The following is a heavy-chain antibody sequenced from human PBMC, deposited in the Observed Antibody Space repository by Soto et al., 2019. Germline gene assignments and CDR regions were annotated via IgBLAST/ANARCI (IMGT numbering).Heavy chain of an antibody. CDR2: INPSGAST. J-gene: IGHJ4*02. CDR3: ARDAQIGHGYSAYHTY. V-gene: IGHV1-46*01. Sequence: QVQLVQSGAEVTKPGASVKVSCKASGYTFTSYYIHWVRQAPGQGLEWVGLINPSGASTTYAQKFKGGVTRTRDTSTSTVYMGLKSLRSEDTAVYFCARDAQIGHGYSAYHTYWGQGTLVPVSS. CDR1: GYTFTSYY. D-gene: IGHD5-12*01.